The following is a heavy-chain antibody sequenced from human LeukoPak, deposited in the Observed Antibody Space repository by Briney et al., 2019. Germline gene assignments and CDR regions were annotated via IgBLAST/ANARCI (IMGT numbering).Heavy chain of an antibody. CDR3: ARGGSSARYFDY. V-gene: IGHV4-4*07. D-gene: IGHD6-6*01. Sequence: SETLSLTCTVSGGSISSYYWSWVRQPAGKGLEWIGRIYASGNTNYNPSLKGRVTKTVDTSKNQFSLKLSSVTAADTAVYYCARGGSSARYFDYWGQGTLVTVSS. CDR2: IYASGNT. CDR1: GGSISSYY. J-gene: IGHJ4*02.